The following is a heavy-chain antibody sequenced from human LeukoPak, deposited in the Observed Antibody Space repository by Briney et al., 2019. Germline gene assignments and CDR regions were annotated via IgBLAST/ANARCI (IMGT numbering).Heavy chain of an antibody. D-gene: IGHD2-15*01. CDR1: GGSISSSSYY. J-gene: IGHJ6*02. V-gene: IGHV4-39*07. Sequence: SETLSLTCTVSGGSISSSSYYWGWIRQPPGKGLEWIGVIYYSGSTYYNPSLKSRVTISVDTSKNQFSLKLSSVTAADTAVYYCARDEVAVAANYYYGMDVWGQGTTVTVSS. CDR2: IYYSGST. CDR3: ARDEVAVAANYYYGMDV.